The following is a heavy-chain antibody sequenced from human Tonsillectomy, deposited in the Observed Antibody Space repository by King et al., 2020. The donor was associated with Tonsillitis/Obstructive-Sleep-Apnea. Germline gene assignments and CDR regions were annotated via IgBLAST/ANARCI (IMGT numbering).Heavy chain of an antibody. J-gene: IGHJ3*02. V-gene: IGHV3-23*04. Sequence: VQLVESGGGLVQPGGSLRVSCAASGFTFSSYDMSWVRQAQGKGLEWVSVISDSGGSTYYATSGKGRFTISRDNSKNTLYLQMNSLRAEDTAVYYCAKEFHPYGDHGPNAFDIWGQGTMVTVSS. CDR1: GFTFSSYD. D-gene: IGHD4-17*01. CDR2: ISDSGGST. CDR3: AKEFHPYGDHGPNAFDI.